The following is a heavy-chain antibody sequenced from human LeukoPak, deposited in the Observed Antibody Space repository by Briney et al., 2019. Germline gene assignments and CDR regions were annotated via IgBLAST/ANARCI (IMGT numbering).Heavy chain of an antibody. CDR1: GFTFSSYW. D-gene: IGHD5-12*01. V-gene: IGHV3-7*01. J-gene: IGHJ4*02. Sequence: GGSLRLSCAASGFTFSSYWMSWVRQAPGKGLEWVANIKQDRSEKYYVDSVKGRFTISRDNAKNSLYLQMNSLRAEDTAVYYCARWSTWVATITGFDYWGQGTLVTVSS. CDR3: ARWSTWVATITGFDY. CDR2: IKQDRSEK.